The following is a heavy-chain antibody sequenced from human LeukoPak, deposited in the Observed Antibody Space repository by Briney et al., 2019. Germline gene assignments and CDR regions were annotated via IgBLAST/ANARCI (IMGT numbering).Heavy chain of an antibody. CDR3: ARDLSGTYHFDY. Sequence: PGGSLRLSCAASGFIFSNYGMHWVRQAPGKGLEWVAFIRYDGSIKNYADSVKGRFTISRDTSQNTLYLQMNSLRPEDTAVYYCARDLSGTYHFDYWGQGTLVTVSS. V-gene: IGHV3-30*02. J-gene: IGHJ4*02. CDR1: GFIFSNYG. CDR2: IRYDGSIK. D-gene: IGHD1-26*01.